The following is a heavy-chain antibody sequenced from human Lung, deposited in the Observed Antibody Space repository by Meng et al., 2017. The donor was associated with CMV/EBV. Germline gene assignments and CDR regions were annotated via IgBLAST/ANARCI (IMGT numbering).Heavy chain of an antibody. Sequence: VQRKGSGPGLRKPSGTWSFTCAVSGCSMSSTKWWSWVRQPPGKGLEWIGEIYHSGSTNYNPSLKSRVSISVDKSKNQFSLKLSSVTAADTAVYYCARADKVRFDYWGQGTLVTVSS. J-gene: IGHJ4*02. V-gene: IGHV4-4*02. CDR2: IYHSGST. CDR3: ARADKVRFDY. CDR1: GCSMSSTKW.